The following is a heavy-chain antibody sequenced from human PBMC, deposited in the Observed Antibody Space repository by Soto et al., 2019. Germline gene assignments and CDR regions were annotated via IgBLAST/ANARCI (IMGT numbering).Heavy chain of an antibody. CDR2: ISGSGGST. D-gene: IGHD3-22*01. CDR3: AKDSLSEYYDSSGYYYDYYYGMDV. CDR1: GFTFSSYA. J-gene: IGHJ6*02. Sequence: GGSLRLSCAASGFTFSSYAMSWVRQAPGKGLEWVSAISGSGGSTYYADSVKGRFTISRDNSKNTLYLQMNSLRAEDTAVYYCAKDSLSEYYDSSGYYYDYYYGMDVWGQGTTVTVSS. V-gene: IGHV3-23*01.